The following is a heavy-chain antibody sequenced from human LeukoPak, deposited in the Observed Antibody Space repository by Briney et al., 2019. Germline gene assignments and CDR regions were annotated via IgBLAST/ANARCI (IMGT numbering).Heavy chain of an antibody. D-gene: IGHD3-22*01. CDR3: AREFYYDSSPFDY. J-gene: IGHJ4*02. CDR1: GFTFSDYY. Sequence: GGSLRLSCAASGFTFSDYYMSLIRQAPGKGLEWVSYISSSGSTIYYADSVKGRFTISRDNAKNSLYLQMNSLRAEDTAVYYCAREFYYDSSPFDYWGQGTLVTVSS. CDR2: ISSSGSTI. V-gene: IGHV3-11*04.